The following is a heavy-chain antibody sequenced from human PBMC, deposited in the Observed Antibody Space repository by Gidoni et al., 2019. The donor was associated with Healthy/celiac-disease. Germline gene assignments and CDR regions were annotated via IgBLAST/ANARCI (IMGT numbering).Heavy chain of an antibody. CDR1: GFTFDDSA. CDR3: AKDKGGGSGSYYDAFDI. D-gene: IGHD3-10*01. CDR2: IRWNSGSI. J-gene: IGHJ3*02. V-gene: IGHV3-9*01. Sequence: EVQLVESGGGLVQPGRSLRLSCAASGFTFDDSAMHWVRQAPGKGLEWGSGIRWNSGSIGYADSVKGRFTISRDNAKNSLYLQMNSLRAEDTAWDYCAKDKGGGSGSYYDAFDIWGQGTMVTVSS.